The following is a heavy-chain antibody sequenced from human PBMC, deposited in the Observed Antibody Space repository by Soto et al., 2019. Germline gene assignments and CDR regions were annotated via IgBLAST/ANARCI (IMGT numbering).Heavy chain of an antibody. CDR1: GFTFSDYG. J-gene: IGHJ4*02. Sequence: GGSLRLSCAVSGFTFSDYGMHWVRQTPDKGLEWVAVISYDGSNKYYADSVKGRFTISRDNSKNTLYLQMNSLRAEDTAVYYCASRGMHAWQPIDYWGQGTLVTVSS. CDR2: ISYDGSNK. V-gene: IGHV3-30*03. D-gene: IGHD5-12*01. CDR3: ASRGMHAWQPIDY.